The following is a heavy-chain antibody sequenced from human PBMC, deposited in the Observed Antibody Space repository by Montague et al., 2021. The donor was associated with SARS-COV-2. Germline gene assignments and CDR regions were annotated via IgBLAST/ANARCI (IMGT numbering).Heavy chain of an antibody. CDR2: IYNSGST. Sequence: WIGRIYNSGSTSYNPSLKSRVTMSVGTSKNQFSLKLSSVTAADTAVYYCVGDQGRSNWNYPDYWGQGTLVTVSS. D-gene: IGHD1-20*01. J-gene: IGHJ4*02. CDR3: VGDQGRSNWNYPDY. V-gene: IGHV4-4*07.